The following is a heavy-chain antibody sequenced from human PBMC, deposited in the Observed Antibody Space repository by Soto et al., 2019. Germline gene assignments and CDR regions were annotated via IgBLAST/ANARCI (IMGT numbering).Heavy chain of an antibody. CDR1: GYTFTSYG. J-gene: IGHJ6*02. D-gene: IGHD6-19*01. V-gene: IGHV1-18*01. CDR2: ISAYNGNT. CDR3: ARDSSGWRPGDYHYLLAV. Sequence: ASVKVSCKAAGYTFTSYGISWVRQAPGQGLEWMGWISAYNGNTNYAQKLQGRVTMTTDTSTSTADMELRSLRSGDTAVYYCARDSSGWRPGDYHYLLAVSGRGSSVIGSS.